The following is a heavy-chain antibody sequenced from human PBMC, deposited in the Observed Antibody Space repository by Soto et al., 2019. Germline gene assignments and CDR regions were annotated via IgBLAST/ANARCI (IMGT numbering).Heavy chain of an antibody. J-gene: IGHJ4*02. Sequence: SGPTLVNTTQALTLTCTFSGFSLSTSGVGVGWIRQPPGKALEWLALIYWNDDKRYSPSLKSRLTITKDTSKNQVVLTMTNMDPVDTATYYCAHLSPDIQLPHVPAELIDYWGQGTLVTVSS. D-gene: IGHD5-18*01. CDR1: GFSLSTSGVG. CDR2: IYWNDDK. V-gene: IGHV2-5*01. CDR3: AHLSPDIQLPHVPAELIDY.